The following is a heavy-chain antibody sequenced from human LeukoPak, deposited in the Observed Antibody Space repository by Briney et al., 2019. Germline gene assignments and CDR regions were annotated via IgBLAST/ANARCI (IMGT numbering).Heavy chain of an antibody. J-gene: IGHJ4*02. CDR2: VYYSGST. CDR1: GGSISSRSYY. CDR3: ARHAPPGWELVPEYFDY. Sequence: KASETLSLTCTVSGGSISSRSYYWGWIRQPPGKGLEWIGSVYYSGSTYYNPSLKSRVTISIDTSKNQFSLKLSSVTAADTAVYYCARHAPPGWELVPEYFDYWGQGTLVTVSS. D-gene: IGHD1-26*01. V-gene: IGHV4-39*01.